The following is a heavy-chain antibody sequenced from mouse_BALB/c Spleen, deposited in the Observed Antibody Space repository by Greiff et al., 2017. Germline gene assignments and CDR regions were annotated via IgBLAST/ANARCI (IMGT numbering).Heavy chain of an antibody. Sequence: QVQLKQSGPGLVAPSQSLSITCTVSGFSLTDYGVSWIRQPPGKGLEWLGVIWGGGSTYYNSALKSRLSISKDNSKSQVFLKMNSLQTDDTAMYYCAKHDAITTVVEAMDYWGQGTSVTVSS. CDR2: IWGGGST. D-gene: IGHD1-1*01. J-gene: IGHJ4*01. CDR1: GFSLTDYG. CDR3: AKHDAITTVVEAMDY. V-gene: IGHV2-6-5*01.